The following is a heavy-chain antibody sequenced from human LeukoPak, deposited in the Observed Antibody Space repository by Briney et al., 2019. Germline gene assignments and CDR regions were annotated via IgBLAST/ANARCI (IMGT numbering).Heavy chain of an antibody. CDR1: GGSISSYY. V-gene: IGHV4-4*07. CDR2: IYTSGST. CDR3: ARDVGPGQWDWFDP. Sequence: PSETLSLTCTVSGGSISSYYWSWIRQPAGKGLEWIGRIYTSGSTNYNPSLKSRVTMSVDTSKHQFSLKLSSVTAADTAVYYCARDVGPGQWDWFDPWGQGTLVTVSS. J-gene: IGHJ5*02. D-gene: IGHD1-26*01.